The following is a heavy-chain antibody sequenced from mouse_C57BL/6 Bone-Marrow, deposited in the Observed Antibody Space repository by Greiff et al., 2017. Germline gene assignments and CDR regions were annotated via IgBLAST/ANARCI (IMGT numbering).Heavy chain of an antibody. V-gene: IGHV1-61*01. D-gene: IGHD2-1*01. CDR3: ARWGNLFAY. Sequence: VKQRPGQGLEWIGNIYPSDSETHYNQKFKDKATLTVDKSSSTAYMQLSSLTSEDSAVYYCARWGNLFAYWGQGTLVTVSA. CDR2: IYPSDSET. J-gene: IGHJ3*01.